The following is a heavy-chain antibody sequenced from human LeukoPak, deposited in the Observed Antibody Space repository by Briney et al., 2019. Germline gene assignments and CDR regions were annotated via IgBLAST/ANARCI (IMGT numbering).Heavy chain of an antibody. J-gene: IGHJ4*02. V-gene: IGHV1-46*01. D-gene: IGHD6-6*01. CDR2: VNPSGGST. Sequence: GASVTVSCKASGYTFTSYYMHWVRQAPGQGLEWMGIVNPSGGSTSYAQKFQGRVTMTRDMSTSTVYMELSSLRSEDTAVYYCAREGSSSIHFDYWGQGTLVTVSS. CDR1: GYTFTSYY. CDR3: AREGSSSIHFDY.